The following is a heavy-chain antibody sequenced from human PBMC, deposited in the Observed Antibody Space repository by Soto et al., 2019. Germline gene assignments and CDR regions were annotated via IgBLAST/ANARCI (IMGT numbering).Heavy chain of an antibody. CDR3: ARDSPGGGYYYGMDV. CDR1: GGSFSSYA. Sequence: QGQLEQSGAEGRKPGSSVKVSCKASGGSFSSYAISWVRQAPGQGLEWMGGIVPVLGTSHSAQKFQGRVTFSTDDSTTTAYMELSSLRSEDTAVYYCARDSPGGGYYYGMDVWGQGTTVTVSS. V-gene: IGHV1-69*01. J-gene: IGHJ6*02. CDR2: IVPVLGTS. D-gene: IGHD3-16*01.